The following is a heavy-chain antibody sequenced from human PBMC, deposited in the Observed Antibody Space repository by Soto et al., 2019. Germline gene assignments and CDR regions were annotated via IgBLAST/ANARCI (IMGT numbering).Heavy chain of an antibody. Sequence: GGSLRLSCSASGFTFSSYAMHWVRQAPGKGLEYVSAISSNGGSTYYADSVKGRFTISRDNSKNTLYLQMSSLRAEDTAVYYCVKEEYFNWLLYGYYFHYRCQATLATVST. D-gene: IGHD3-9*01. CDR1: GFTFSSYA. V-gene: IGHV3-64D*06. J-gene: IGHJ4*02. CDR3: VKEEYFNWLLYGYYFHY. CDR2: ISSNGGST.